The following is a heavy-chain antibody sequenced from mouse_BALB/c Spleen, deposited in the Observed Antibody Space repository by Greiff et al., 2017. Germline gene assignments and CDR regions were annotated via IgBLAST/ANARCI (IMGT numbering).Heavy chain of an antibody. CDR1: GYTFSSYW. J-gene: IGHJ1*01. CDR2: ILPGSGST. CDR3: ARRRPMRGPYWYFDV. Sequence: VQLQQSGAELMKPGASVKISCKATGYTFSSYWIEWVKQRPGHGLEWIGEILPGSGSTNYNEKFKGKATFTADTSSNTAYMQLSSLTSEDSAVYYCARRRPMRGPYWYFDVWGAGTTVTVSS. V-gene: IGHV1-9*01.